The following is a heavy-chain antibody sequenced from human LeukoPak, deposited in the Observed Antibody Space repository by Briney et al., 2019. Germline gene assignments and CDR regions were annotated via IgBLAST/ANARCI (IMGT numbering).Heavy chain of an antibody. CDR2: IRSKAYGGTT. Sequence: GGSLRLSCTASGFTFGDYAMSWFRQAPGKGLEWVGFIRSKAYGGTTEYAASVKGRFTISRDNAKNSLYLQMNSLRAEDMAVYYCARIYCSSTSCHKGKGAFDIWGQGTMVTVSS. V-gene: IGHV3-49*03. CDR1: GFTFGDYA. J-gene: IGHJ3*02. D-gene: IGHD2-2*01. CDR3: ARIYCSSTSCHKGKGAFDI.